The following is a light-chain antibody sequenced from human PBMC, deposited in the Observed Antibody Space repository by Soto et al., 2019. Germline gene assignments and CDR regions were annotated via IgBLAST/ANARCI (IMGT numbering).Light chain of an antibody. CDR1: QDIGTW. CDR2: AAS. J-gene: IGKJ5*01. Sequence: EIQMTQSPSTLSASVGDRFTITCLASQDIGTWLAWYQQKPGKAPKVLIYAASNLQSGVTSRFSGSGSGTDFTLTISSLQPEDFATYYCQPSYSTPITVGQGTRLDIK. CDR3: QPSYSTPIT. V-gene: IGKV1-39*01.